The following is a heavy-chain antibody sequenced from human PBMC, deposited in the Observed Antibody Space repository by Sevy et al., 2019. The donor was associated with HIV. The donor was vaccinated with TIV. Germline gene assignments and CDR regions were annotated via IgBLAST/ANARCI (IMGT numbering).Heavy chain of an antibody. J-gene: IGHJ4*02. D-gene: IGHD3-22*01. CDR1: GFTFSDYN. V-gene: IGHV3-21*01. CDR2: ITDSSSSI. CDR3: ARDRRTLNYYGSSGYNYYFDY. Sequence: GGSLRLSCAASGFTFSDYNMNWVRQAPGKGLEWVSSITDSSSSIYHADSVKGRFTISRDNAKKSLYLQMNSLRAEDTAIYYCARDRRTLNYYGSSGYNYYFDYWGQGTLVTVSS.